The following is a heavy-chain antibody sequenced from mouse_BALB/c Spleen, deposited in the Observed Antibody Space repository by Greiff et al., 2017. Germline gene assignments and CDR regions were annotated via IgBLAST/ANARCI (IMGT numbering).Heavy chain of an antibody. D-gene: IGHD2-1*01. CDR3: AREGDYGNGFAY. V-gene: IGHV5-4*02. J-gene: IGHJ3*01. Sequence: EVNVVESGGGLVKPGGSLKLSCAASGFTFSDYYMYWVRQTPEKRLEWVATISDGGSYTYYPDSVKGRFTISRDNAKNNLYLQMSSLKSEDTAMYYCAREGDYGNGFAYWGQGTLVTVSA. CDR1: GFTFSDYY. CDR2: ISDGGSYT.